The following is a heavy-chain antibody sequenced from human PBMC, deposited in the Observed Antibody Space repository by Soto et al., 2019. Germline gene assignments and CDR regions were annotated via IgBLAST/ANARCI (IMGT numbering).Heavy chain of an antibody. CDR2: ISYDGSNK. D-gene: IGHD3-3*01. CDR1: GFTFSSYA. J-gene: IGHJ6*02. V-gene: IGHV3-30-3*01. CDR3: ARDREYYDFWSGYSTYYYYYYGMDV. Sequence: PGGSLRLSCAASGFTFSSYAMHWVRQAPGKGLEWVAVISYDGSNKYYADSVKGRFTISRDNSKNTLYLQMNSLRAEDTAVYYCARDREYYDFWSGYSTYYYYYYGMDVWGQGTTVTVSS.